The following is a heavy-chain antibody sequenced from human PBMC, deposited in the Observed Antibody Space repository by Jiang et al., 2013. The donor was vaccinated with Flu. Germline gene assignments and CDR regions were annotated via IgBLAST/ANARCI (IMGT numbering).Heavy chain of an antibody. CDR3: ARESVGEPPYFDY. Sequence: SGAEVKKPGASVKVSCKASGYTFTGYYMHWVRQAPGQGLEWMGWINPNSGGTNYAQKFQGWVTMTRDTSISTAYMELSRLRSDDTAVYYCARESVGEPPYFDYWGQGTLVTVSS. J-gene: IGHJ4*02. V-gene: IGHV1-2*04. CDR2: INPNSGGT. D-gene: IGHD1-26*01. CDR1: GYTFTGYY.